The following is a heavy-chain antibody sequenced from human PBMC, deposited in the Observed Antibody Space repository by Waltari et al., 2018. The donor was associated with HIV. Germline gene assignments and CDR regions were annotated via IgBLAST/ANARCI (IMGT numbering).Heavy chain of an antibody. D-gene: IGHD3-16*01. CDR1: GLTFGNYW. J-gene: IGHJ4*02. CDR2: MKEDGSE. Sequence: EVQLVESGGGLVQPGGSLRLSCVVSGLTFGNYWMNWVRQALGKWREWVANMKEDGSERYVDSVKGRFTVSRDNSKNSLYLQMNSLRAEDTAMYFCATWAQGGIENYWGQGALVTVSS. CDR3: ATWAQGGIENY. V-gene: IGHV3-7*01.